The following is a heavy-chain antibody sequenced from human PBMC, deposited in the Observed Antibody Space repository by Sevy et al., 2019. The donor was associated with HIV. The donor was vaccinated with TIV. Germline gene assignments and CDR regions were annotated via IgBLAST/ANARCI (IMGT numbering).Heavy chain of an antibody. V-gene: IGHV5-51*01. CDR2: IYPGDSDT. CDR1: GYSFTSYW. CDR3: ARQGDYDFWSGYYQGADSFDI. Sequence: GESLKISCKGSGYSFTSYWIGWVRQMPGKGLEWMGIIYPGDSDTRYSPSFQGQVTISADKSISTAYLQWSSLKASDTAMYYCARQGDYDFWSGYYQGADSFDIWGQGTMVTVSS. D-gene: IGHD3-3*01. J-gene: IGHJ3*02.